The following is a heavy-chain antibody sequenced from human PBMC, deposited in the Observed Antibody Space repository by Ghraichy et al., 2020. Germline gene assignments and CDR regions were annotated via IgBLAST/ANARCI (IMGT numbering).Heavy chain of an antibody. CDR1: GFSLSTDTVG. V-gene: IGHV2-5*01. Sequence: SGPTLVKPTQTLTLTCTLSGFSLSTDTVGVGWIRQPPGKALEWLALVYCNDDKYYSPSLESRLTITKDTSENQVVLTMTNMDPVDTAIYYCARYSPLRAVGSGGIYFDYWGQGTLVTVSS. J-gene: IGHJ4*02. D-gene: IGHD2-21*01. CDR3: ARYSPLRAVGSGGIYFDY. CDR2: VYCNDDK.